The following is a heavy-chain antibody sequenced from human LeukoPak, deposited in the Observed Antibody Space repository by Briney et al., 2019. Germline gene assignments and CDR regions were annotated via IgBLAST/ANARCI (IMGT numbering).Heavy chain of an antibody. V-gene: IGHV4-59*01. CDR2: IYYSGST. J-gene: IGHJ6*02. CDR1: GGSISSYY. CDR3: ARGRYCSSSSCPWYYYYGMDV. Sequence: SETLSLTCAVSGGSISSYYWSWIRQPPGKGLEWIGYIYYSGSTNYNPSLKSRVTISVDTSKNQFSLKLSSVTAADTAVYYCARGRYCSSSSCPWYYYYGMDVWGQGTTVTVSS. D-gene: IGHD2-2*01.